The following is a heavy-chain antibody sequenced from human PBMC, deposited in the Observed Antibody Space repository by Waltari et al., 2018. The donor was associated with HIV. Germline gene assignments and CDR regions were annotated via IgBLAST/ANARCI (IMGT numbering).Heavy chain of an antibody. V-gene: IGHV4-34*12. CDR3: ARRALWLRPVYYFDY. Sequence: QVQLQQWGAGLLKPSETLSLTCAVYGEPFDGYYWSWIRQPPGKRLEWKGEIIHRRNTNYNPSLMSRLTMSVDASKNQFSLNLNSVTAADTGVYFWARRALWLRPVYYFDYWGQGALVTVSS. CDR2: IIHRRNT. CDR1: GEPFDGYY. J-gene: IGHJ4*02. D-gene: IGHD5-12*01.